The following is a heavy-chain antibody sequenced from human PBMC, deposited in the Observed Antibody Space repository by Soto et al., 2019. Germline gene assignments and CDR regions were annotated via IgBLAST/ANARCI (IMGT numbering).Heavy chain of an antibody. D-gene: IGHD3-22*01. CDR3: ARAERYYYDSSGSSNSRGTNWFYP. J-gene: IGHJ5*02. CDR2: IYYSGST. CDR1: GGSISSYY. V-gene: IGHV4-59*01. Sequence: PSETLSLTCTVSGGSISSYYWSWIRQPPGKGLEWIGYIYYSGSTNYNPSLKSRVTISVDTSTNQFSLKLSSVTAADTAVYYCARAERYYYDSSGSSNSRGTNWFYPWCQGTLVTVSA.